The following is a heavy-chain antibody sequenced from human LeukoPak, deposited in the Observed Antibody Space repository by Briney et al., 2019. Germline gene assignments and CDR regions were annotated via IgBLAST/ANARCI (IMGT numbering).Heavy chain of an antibody. V-gene: IGHV3-23*01. J-gene: IGHJ1*01. CDR3: AKDPGSTWYGYFQH. CDR1: GFTFSTYA. Sequence: PGGSLRLSCAASGFTFSTYAMTCVRQAPGKVLEWISAIVASGSGTYYADSVKGRFTVSRDNSRNTMYLQMNRLRAEDTAVYYCAKDPGSTWYGYFQHWGQGALVTVSS. CDR2: IVASGSGT. D-gene: IGHD6-13*01.